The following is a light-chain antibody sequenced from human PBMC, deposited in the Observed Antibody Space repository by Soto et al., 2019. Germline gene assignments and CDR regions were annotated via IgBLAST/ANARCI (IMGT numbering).Light chain of an antibody. CDR2: GAS. Sequence: IVLTQSACTLSWSAGERATLSCGGSQSVSSSYLAWYQQKPGQAPRLLIYGASSRATGIPDRFSGSGSGTDFTLTISRLETEDFAVYYCQQYGSSPITFGQGTRLEIK. V-gene: IGKV3-20*01. CDR1: QSVSSSY. J-gene: IGKJ5*01. CDR3: QQYGSSPIT.